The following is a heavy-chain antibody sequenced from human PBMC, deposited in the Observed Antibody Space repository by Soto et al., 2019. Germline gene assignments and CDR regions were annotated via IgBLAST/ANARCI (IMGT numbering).Heavy chain of an antibody. V-gene: IGHV3-30*18. CDR2: ISYDGSNK. D-gene: IGHD3-22*01. J-gene: IGHJ4*02. CDR3: AKGIDSHYYDSSGYLGFDY. Sequence: PGESLKISCAASGFTFSSYGMHWVRQAPGKGLEWVAVISYDGSNKYYADSVKGRFTISRDNSKNTLYLQMNSLRAEDTAVYYCAKGIDSHYYDSSGYLGFDYWGQGTLVTVSS. CDR1: GFTFSSYG.